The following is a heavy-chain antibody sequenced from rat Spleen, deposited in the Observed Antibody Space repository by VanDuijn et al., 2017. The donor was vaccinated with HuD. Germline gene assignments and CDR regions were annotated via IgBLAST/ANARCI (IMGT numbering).Heavy chain of an antibody. J-gene: IGHJ2*01. V-gene: IGHV2-63*01. D-gene: IGHD5-1*01. CDR3: TSQLGARDY. CDR1: GFSLTSYN. CDR2: MRYNGDT. Sequence: QVQLKESGPGLVQPSQTLSLTCTVSGFSLTSYNVHWVRQPPGKGLEWMGRMRYNGDTSYNSALKSRLSISRDTSKNQVFLKMNSLQTDDTGTYYCTSQLGARDYWGQGVMVTVSS.